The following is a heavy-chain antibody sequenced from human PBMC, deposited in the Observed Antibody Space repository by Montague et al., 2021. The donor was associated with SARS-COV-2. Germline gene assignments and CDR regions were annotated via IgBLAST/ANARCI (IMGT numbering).Heavy chain of an antibody. J-gene: IGHJ6*02. CDR2: IYYSGST. CDR3: ARDKVYGSGRGPREGRYYYYYYGMDV. D-gene: IGHD3-10*01. V-gene: IGHV4-31*03. Sequence: TLSLTCTVSGGSISSSSYYWGWIRQHPGKGLEWIGYIYYSGSTYYNPSLKSRVTISVDTSKNQFSLKLSSVTAADTAVYYCARDKVYGSGRGPREGRYYYYYYGMDVWGQGTTATVSS. CDR1: GGSISSSSYY.